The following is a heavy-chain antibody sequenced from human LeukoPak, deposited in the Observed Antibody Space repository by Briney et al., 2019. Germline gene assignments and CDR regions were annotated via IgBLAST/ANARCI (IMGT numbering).Heavy chain of an antibody. CDR3: ARERRQMTPDC. Sequence: GGSLRLSCAASGFTFSSHWMHWVRQAPGKGLVWVSHINTDGSITTYADSVKGRFTISRDNAKNTLSLQMNSLRAEDTAVYYCARERRQMTPDCWGQGTLVTVSS. CDR2: INTDGSIT. J-gene: IGHJ4*02. D-gene: IGHD5-24*01. V-gene: IGHV3-74*01. CDR1: GFTFSSHW.